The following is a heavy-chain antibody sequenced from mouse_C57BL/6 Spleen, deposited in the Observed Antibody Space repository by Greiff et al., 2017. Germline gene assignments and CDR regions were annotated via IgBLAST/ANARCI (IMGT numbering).Heavy chain of an antibody. CDR3: ARAYGNYFDY. J-gene: IGHJ2*01. CDR2: ISAGGSCT. Sequence: EVQRVESGGGLVKPGGSLKLSCAASGFTFSSYAMSWVRQTPEKRLEWVATISAGGSCTYYPDNVKGRFTIARDNTKNNLYLQMRHLKDEDTAMYYSARAYGNYFDYWGQGTTLTVSS. CDR1: GFTFSSYA. V-gene: IGHV5-4*01. D-gene: IGHD2-1*01.